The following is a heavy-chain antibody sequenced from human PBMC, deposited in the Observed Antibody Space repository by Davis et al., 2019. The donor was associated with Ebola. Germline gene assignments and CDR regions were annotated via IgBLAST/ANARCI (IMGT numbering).Heavy chain of an antibody. V-gene: IGHV4-61*01. Sequence: SETLSLTCTVSGGSISSGSYYWSWIRQPPGKGLDWIGYISYSGSTNYNPSLKSRVTMSIDTSKNQVSLSLSSVTAADTALYYCARILEDKFCSRSSCYGPLDWGLGTKVTVSS. CDR2: ISYSGST. J-gene: IGHJ3*01. D-gene: IGHD2-2*01. CDR1: GGSISSGSYY. CDR3: ARILEDKFCSRSSCYGPLD.